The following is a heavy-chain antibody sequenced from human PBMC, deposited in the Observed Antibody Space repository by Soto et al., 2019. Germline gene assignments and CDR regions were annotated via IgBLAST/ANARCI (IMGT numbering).Heavy chain of an antibody. CDR1: GFTFSSYG. J-gene: IGHJ6*02. Sequence: QVQLVESGGGVVQPGRSLRLSCAASGFTFSSYGMHWVRQAPDKGLEWVAVIWYDGSNKYYADSVKGRFTISRDNSKNTLYLQMNSLRAEDTAVYYCARAAAGNYYYYGMDVWGQGTTVSVSS. D-gene: IGHD6-13*01. CDR3: ARAAAGNYYYYGMDV. CDR2: IWYDGSNK. V-gene: IGHV3-33*01.